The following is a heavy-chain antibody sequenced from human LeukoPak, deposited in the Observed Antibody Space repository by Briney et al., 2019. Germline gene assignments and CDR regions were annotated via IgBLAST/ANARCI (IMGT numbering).Heavy chain of an antibody. Sequence: ASVKVSCKASGYTFTSYAIHWVRQAPGQRLEWMGWINAGNGNTKYSQKFQGRVTITRDTSASTAYMELSSLRSEDTAVYYCARLPAIAAAGFPFDYWGQGTLVTVSS. J-gene: IGHJ4*02. CDR1: GYTFTSYA. CDR2: INAGNGNT. CDR3: ARLPAIAAAGFPFDY. V-gene: IGHV1-3*01. D-gene: IGHD6-13*01.